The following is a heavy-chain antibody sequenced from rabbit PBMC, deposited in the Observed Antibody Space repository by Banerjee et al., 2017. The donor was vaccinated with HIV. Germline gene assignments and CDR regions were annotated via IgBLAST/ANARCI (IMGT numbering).Heavy chain of an antibody. CDR2: INPIRGDT. J-gene: IGHJ4*01. D-gene: IGHD4-1*01. V-gene: IGHV1S45*01. CDR3: ARDLAGVIGWKFNL. CDR1: GFSSSTGYV. Sequence: EPLEESGGDLVTPERSLTLTCTASGFSSSTGYVMCWVRQAPGKGLEWIACINPIRGDTVYETGATGRYTISKTASTTVTLQMTSLTAADTATNLCARDLAGVIGWKFNLWGPGTLVTVS.